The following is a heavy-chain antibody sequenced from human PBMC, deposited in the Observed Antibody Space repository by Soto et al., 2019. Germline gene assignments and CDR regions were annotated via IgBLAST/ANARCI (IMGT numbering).Heavy chain of an antibody. V-gene: IGHV1-2*04. CDR3: ARDAAMGDYSPYGMAV. CDR1: GYTFTGYY. D-gene: IGHD5-18*01. Sequence: ASVKVSCKASGYTFTGYYLHWVRQAPGQGLEWMGWINPSSGGANIAQKFQGWVTMTRDTSIDTAYVELTRLRSDDPAVYYCARDAAMGDYSPYGMAVWAQGPPVTVSS. J-gene: IGHJ6*02. CDR2: INPSSGGA.